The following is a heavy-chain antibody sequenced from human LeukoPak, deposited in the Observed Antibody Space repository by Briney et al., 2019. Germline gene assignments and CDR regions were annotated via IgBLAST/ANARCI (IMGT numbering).Heavy chain of an antibody. J-gene: IGHJ3*02. D-gene: IGHD1-26*01. V-gene: IGHV4-39*07. CDR2: IYYSGST. CDR3: ARDRAIIVGASHAFDI. Sequence: SETLSLTCTVSGGSISSSSYYWGWIRQPPGKGLEWIGSIYYSGSTYYNPSLKSRVTISVDTSKNQFSLKLSSVTAADTAVHYCARDRAIIVGASHAFDIWGQGTMVTVSS. CDR1: GGSISSSSYY.